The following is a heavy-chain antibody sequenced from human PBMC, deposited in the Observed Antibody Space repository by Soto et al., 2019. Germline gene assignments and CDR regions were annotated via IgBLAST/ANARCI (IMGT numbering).Heavy chain of an antibody. CDR1: GVSLSSGVYY. Sequence: PSETLSLTCPVSGVSLSSGVYYWSWIRQHPGKGLEWIGYIYYSGSTYYNPSLKSRVTISVDTSKNQFSLKLSSVTAADTAVYYCARSVRSGSYYNQHYFDYWGQGTLVTVSS. D-gene: IGHD3-10*01. CDR2: IYYSGST. J-gene: IGHJ4*02. CDR3: ARSVRSGSYYNQHYFDY. V-gene: IGHV4-31*03.